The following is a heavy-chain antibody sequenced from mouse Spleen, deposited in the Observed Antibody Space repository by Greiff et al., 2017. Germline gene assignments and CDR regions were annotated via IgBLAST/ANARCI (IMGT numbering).Heavy chain of an antibody. CDR2: IDPSDSYT. CDR3: ARGGDGYQGYYFDY. Sequence: VQLQQPGAELVMPGASVKLSCKASGYTFTSYWMHWVKQRPGQGLEWIGEIDPSDSYTNYNQKFKGKATLTVDKSSSTAYMQLSSLTSEDSAVYYCARGGDGYQGYYFDYWGQGTTLTVSS. V-gene: IGHV1-69*01. J-gene: IGHJ2*01. CDR1: GYTFTSYW. D-gene: IGHD2-3*01.